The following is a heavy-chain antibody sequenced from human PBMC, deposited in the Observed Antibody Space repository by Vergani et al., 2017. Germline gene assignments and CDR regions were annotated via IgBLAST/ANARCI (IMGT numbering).Heavy chain of an antibody. CDR3: ASDTHSGQRADR. D-gene: IGHD6-19*01. J-gene: IGHJ5*02. V-gene: IGHV4-31*03. Sequence: QVQLQESGPGLVKPSQTLSLTCSVSGDSISSGVYYGNGIRQHPGKGLEWIGYIYSTGSTHHNPSLRRRINMSVDTSKNQFSLTLTSVTAADTAVYYCASDTHSGQRADRWGQGILVTVTS. CDR1: GDSISSGVYY. CDR2: IYSTGST.